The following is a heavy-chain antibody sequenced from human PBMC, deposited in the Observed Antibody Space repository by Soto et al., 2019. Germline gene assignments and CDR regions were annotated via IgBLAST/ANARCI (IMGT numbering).Heavy chain of an antibody. CDR3: AKRSSSSTFDY. D-gene: IGHD6-6*01. J-gene: IGHJ4*02. Sequence: TGGSLRLSCAASGFTFSSYAMSWVRQAPGKGLEWVSVISGSDDSTYYADSVKGRFTISRDNSKNTLSLQMNSLRAEDTAVDYCAKRSSSSTFDYWGQGSLVTVSS. CDR2: ISGSDDST. CDR1: GFTFSSYA. V-gene: IGHV3-23*01.